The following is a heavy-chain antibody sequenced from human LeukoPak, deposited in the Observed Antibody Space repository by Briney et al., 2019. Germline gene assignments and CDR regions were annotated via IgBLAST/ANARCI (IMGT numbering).Heavy chain of an antibody. V-gene: IGHV4-4*07. CDR2: IYTSGST. CDR1: GGSISSYY. J-gene: IGHJ3*02. Sequence: PSETLSLTCTVSGGSISSYYWSWIRQPAGKGLEWIGRIYTSGSTNYNPSLKSRVTMSVDTSKNQFSLKLSSVTAADTAVYYCARSNPWSGYYSGAFDIWGQRTMVTVSS. D-gene: IGHD3-3*01. CDR3: ARSNPWSGYYSGAFDI.